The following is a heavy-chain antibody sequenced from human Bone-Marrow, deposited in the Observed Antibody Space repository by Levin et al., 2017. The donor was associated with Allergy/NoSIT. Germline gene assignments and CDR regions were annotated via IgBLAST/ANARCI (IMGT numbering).Heavy chain of an antibody. D-gene: IGHD5-18*01. CDR2: ISSSGSTI. CDR3: AREIQLWHLQQLAEGGWFDP. V-gene: IGHV3-48*03. CDR1: GFTFSSYE. J-gene: IGHJ5*02. Sequence: GGSLRLSCAASGFTFSSYEMNWVRQAPGKGLEWVSYISSSGSTIYYADSVKGRFTISRDNAKNSLYLQMNSLRAEDTAVYYCAREIQLWHLQQLAEGGWFDPWGQGTLVTVSS.